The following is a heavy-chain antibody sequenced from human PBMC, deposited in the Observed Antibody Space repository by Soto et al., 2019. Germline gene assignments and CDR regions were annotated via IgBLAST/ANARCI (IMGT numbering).Heavy chain of an antibody. V-gene: IGHV3-48*04. Sequence: GESLKISCAASGFTFSSYSMNWVRQAPGKGLEWVSYISSSSSTIYYADSVKGRFTISRDNAKNSLYLQMNSLRAEDTAVYYCARDTGAARHLFDYWGQGTLVTVSS. CDR1: GFTFSSYS. CDR2: ISSSSSTI. CDR3: ARDTGAARHLFDY. J-gene: IGHJ4*02. D-gene: IGHD6-6*01.